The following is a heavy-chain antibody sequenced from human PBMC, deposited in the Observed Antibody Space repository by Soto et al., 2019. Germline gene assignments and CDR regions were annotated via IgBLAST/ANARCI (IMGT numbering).Heavy chain of an antibody. Sequence: QVQLVQSGAEVKKPGASVKVSSKASGYTFTSYYMHWVRQAPGQGLEWMGIINPSGGSTSYAQKFQGRVPMPRDTSTRTVYMELSSLRSEDTAVYYCARGQLTTIVVVNPNFDLWGRGTLVTVSS. V-gene: IGHV1-46*01. CDR2: INPSGGST. CDR3: ARGQLTTIVVVNPNFDL. D-gene: IGHD3-22*01. CDR1: GYTFTSYY. J-gene: IGHJ2*01.